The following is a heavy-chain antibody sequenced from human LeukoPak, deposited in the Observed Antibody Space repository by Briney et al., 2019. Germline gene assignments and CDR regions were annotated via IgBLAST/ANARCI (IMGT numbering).Heavy chain of an antibody. CDR3: ASSYSGGWPTGAHQSDY. J-gene: IGHJ4*02. CDR2: IIPIFGTA. V-gene: IGHV1-69*05. CDR1: GGTFSSYA. D-gene: IGHD6-19*01. Sequence: GASVKVSCKASGGTFSSYAISWVRQAPGQGLEWMGGIIPIFGTANYAQKFQGRVTITTDESTSTAYMGLSSLRSEDTAVYYCASSYSGGWPTGAHQSDYWGQGTLVTVSS.